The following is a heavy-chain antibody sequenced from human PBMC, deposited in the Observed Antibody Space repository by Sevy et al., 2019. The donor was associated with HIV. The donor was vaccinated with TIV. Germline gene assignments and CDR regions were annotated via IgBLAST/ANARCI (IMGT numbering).Heavy chain of an antibody. CDR2: IWFDGSNK. J-gene: IGHJ5*02. CDR3: ARGREILIDA. D-gene: IGHD1-26*01. CDR1: GFIFSNYG. Sequence: GGSLRLSCAASGFIFSNYGMHWVRQAPGKGLEWVAVIWFDGSNKYYAASVKGRFTISRDNSKNTLFLQMNSLRAEDTAVYYCARGREILIDAWGQGTLVTVSS. V-gene: IGHV3-33*01.